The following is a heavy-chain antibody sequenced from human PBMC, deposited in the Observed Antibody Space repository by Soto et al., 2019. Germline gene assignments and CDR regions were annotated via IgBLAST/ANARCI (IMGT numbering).Heavy chain of an antibody. Sequence: PSETLSLTCTVSGGSMSPYYWSWIRQTPGKGLEWIAYIYFSGYTNYSPSLKSRVTLSVDTSKNQFSLELSSVTAADTAVYYCARVGGFGATTIDYWGQGTLVTVSS. D-gene: IGHD3-10*01. V-gene: IGHV4-59*12. J-gene: IGHJ4*02. CDR3: ARVGGFGATTIDY. CDR1: GGSMSPYY. CDR2: IYFSGYT.